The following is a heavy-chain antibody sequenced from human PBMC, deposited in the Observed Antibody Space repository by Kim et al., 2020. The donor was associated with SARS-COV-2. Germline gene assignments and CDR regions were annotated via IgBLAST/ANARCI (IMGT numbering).Heavy chain of an antibody. D-gene: IGHD2-15*01. Sequence: GGSLRLSCAASGFTFSSYSMNWVRQAPGKGLEWVSSISSSSSYIYYADSVKGRFTISRDNAKNSLYLQMNSLRAEDTAVYYCAPRTLGYCSGGSCLVGSFDPWGQGTLVTVSS. CDR3: APRTLGYCSGGSCLVGSFDP. J-gene: IGHJ5*02. CDR2: ISSSSSYI. CDR1: GFTFSSYS. V-gene: IGHV3-21*01.